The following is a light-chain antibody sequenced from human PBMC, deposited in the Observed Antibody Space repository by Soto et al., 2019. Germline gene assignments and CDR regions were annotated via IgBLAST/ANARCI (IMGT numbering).Light chain of an antibody. J-gene: IGKJ1*01. Sequence: IMVAHSPATVPVAPGERATLCCRASQSISSNLAWYQQKPGQAPRLLVYGVSSRATGVPARFSGSGSGTEFTLTINSLQSEDLAVYYWQQYNHWPRKCAQGTKVDIK. CDR3: QQYNHWPRK. V-gene: IGKV3-15*01. CDR2: GVS. CDR1: QSISSN.